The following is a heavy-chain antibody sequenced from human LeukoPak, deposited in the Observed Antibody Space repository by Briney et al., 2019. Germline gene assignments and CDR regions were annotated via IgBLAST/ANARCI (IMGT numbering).Heavy chain of an antibody. CDR1: GYTFTSYG. D-gene: IGHD6-13*01. CDR3: ATDIAAAGPNAFGY. CDR2: ISAYIGNT. J-gene: IGHJ4*02. Sequence: ASVKVSCKASGYTFTSYGISWVRQAPGQGLEWMGWISAYIGNTNYAQKLQGRVTMTTDTSTSTAYMELRSLRSDDTAVYYCATDIAAAGPNAFGYWGQGTLVTVSS. V-gene: IGHV1-18*01.